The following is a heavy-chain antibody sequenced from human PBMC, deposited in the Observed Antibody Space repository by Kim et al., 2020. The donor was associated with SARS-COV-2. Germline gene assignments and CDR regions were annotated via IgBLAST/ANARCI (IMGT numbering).Heavy chain of an antibody. Sequence: WYNDDAVAGKSRITINPDTSKNQFSLQLNSVTREDTAVYYCARRTAGLDYWGQGTLVTVSS. V-gene: IGHV6-1*01. D-gene: IGHD6-13*01. J-gene: IGHJ4*02. CDR2: WYN. CDR3: ARRTAGLDY.